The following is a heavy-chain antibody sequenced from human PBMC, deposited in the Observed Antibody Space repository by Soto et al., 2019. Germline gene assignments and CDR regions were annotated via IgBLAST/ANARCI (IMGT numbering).Heavy chain of an antibody. CDR2: IYHSGST. CDR3: ASDSSPYYGMDV. V-gene: IGHV4-30-2*01. CDR1: GGSIISGGYS. Sequence: PSETLSLTCAVSGGSIISGGYSFICIRQPPGKGLEWIGYIYHSGSTYYNPSLKSRVTISVDRSKNQFSLKLSSVTAADTAVYYCASDSSPYYGMDVWGQGTTVTVSS. D-gene: IGHD6-13*01. J-gene: IGHJ6*02.